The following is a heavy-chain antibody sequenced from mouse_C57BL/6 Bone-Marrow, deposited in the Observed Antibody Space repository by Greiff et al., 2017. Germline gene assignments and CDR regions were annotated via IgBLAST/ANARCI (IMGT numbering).Heavy chain of an antibody. CDR1: GFTFSDYY. CDR3: ARDQPQGYFDY. V-gene: IGHV5-16*01. Sequence: EVKLVESEGGLVQPGSSMKLSCTASGFTFSDYYMAWVRQVPEKGLEWVANINYDGSSTYYLDSLKSRFIISRDNAKNILYLQMSSLKSEDTATYYCARDQPQGYFDYWGQGTTLTVSS. CDR2: INYDGSST. J-gene: IGHJ2*01.